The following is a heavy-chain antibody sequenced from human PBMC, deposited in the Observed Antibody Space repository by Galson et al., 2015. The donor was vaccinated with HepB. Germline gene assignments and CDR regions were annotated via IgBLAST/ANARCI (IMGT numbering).Heavy chain of an antibody. CDR1: GFTFSSYA. J-gene: IGHJ6*02. V-gene: IGHV3-23*01. CDR2: ISGSGGST. D-gene: IGHD2-21*02. CDR3: AKDPRDYYYYYGMDV. Sequence: SLRLSCAASGFTFSSYAMSWVRQAPGKGLEWVSAISGSGGSTYYADSVKGRFTISRDNSKNTLYLQMNSLRAEDTAVYYCAKDPRDYYYYYGMDVWGQGTTVTVSS.